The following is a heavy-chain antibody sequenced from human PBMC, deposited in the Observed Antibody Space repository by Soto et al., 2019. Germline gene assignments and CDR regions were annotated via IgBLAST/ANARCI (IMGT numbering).Heavy chain of an antibody. CDR2: IYTSGST. Sequence: QVQLQESGPGLVKPSETLSLTCTVSGGSISSYYWSWIRQPAGKGLGWIGRIYTSGSTNYNPSLKSRVTMSVDTSKNQFSLKLSSVTAADTAVYYCARLEWLGYYYYGMDVWGQGTTVTVSS. CDR3: ARLEWLGYYYYGMDV. D-gene: IGHD3-3*01. V-gene: IGHV4-4*07. CDR1: GGSISSYY. J-gene: IGHJ6*02.